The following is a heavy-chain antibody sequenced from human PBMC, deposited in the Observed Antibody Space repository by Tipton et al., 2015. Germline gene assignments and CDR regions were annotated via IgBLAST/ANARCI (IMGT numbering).Heavy chain of an antibody. Sequence: TLSLTCTVSGGSISSYYWSWIRQSPGKGLEWIGYIYYSGNTNYNPSLKSRVTMSVDTSKNQFSLRLSSVTAADTAVYYCARDGATYSYFDHWGQGTLVTVSS. CDR1: GGSISSYY. D-gene: IGHD4/OR15-4a*01. CDR3: ARDGATYSYFDH. CDR2: IYYSGNT. J-gene: IGHJ4*02. V-gene: IGHV4-59*01.